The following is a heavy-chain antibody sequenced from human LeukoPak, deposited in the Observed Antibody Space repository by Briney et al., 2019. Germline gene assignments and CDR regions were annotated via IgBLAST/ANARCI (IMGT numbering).Heavy chain of an antibody. V-gene: IGHV3-48*01. J-gene: IGHJ4*02. CDR2: ISGSSSTI. CDR1: AFTFSNYN. Sequence: GGSLRLSCAASAFTFSNYNMNWVRQAPGKGLEWVSYISGSSSTIYYADSVKGRFTISRDNAKNSLYLQMNSLRAEDTAVYYCANSPNYGHYFGYWGQGSLVTVSS. D-gene: IGHD3-10*01. CDR3: ANSPNYGHYFGY.